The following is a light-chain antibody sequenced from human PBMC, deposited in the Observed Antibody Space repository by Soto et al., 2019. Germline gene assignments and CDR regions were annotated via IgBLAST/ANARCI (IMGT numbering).Light chain of an antibody. CDR1: SSDIGDYDY. V-gene: IGLV2-14*01. Sequence: SVLTQPAYVSGPRGRPITIYSTGTSSDIGDYDYVSWYQQRPGRAPKLMIYEVRYRPSGVSNRFSGSKSGNTASLTISGLQAEDEADYYCCSYTRTSNHYFFGSGTKVTVL. J-gene: IGLJ1*01. CDR2: EVR. CDR3: CSYTRTSNHYF.